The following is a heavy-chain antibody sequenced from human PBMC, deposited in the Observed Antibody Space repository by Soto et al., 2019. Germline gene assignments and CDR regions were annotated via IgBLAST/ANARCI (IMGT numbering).Heavy chain of an antibody. CDR2: ISYDGSNK. CDR1: GFTFSSYA. Sequence: LRLSCAASGFTFSSYAMHWVRQAPGKGLEWVAVISYDGSNKYYADSVKGRFTISRDNSKNTLYLQMNSLRAEDTAVYYCARGGRYFDWLLGTHWGQGTLVTVSS. D-gene: IGHD3-9*01. CDR3: ARGGRYFDWLLGTH. V-gene: IGHV3-30-3*01. J-gene: IGHJ4*02.